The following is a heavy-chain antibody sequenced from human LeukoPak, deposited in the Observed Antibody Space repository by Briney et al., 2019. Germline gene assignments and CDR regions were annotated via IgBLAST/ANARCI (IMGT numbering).Heavy chain of an antibody. D-gene: IGHD6-19*01. CDR3: ATASAQGYYYIDV. Sequence: QTGGSLRLSCAASGFNFDVSAMHWVRHVPGKGLEWVSLITWNGASTYYADSVEGRFTISRDNSENSLYLQMNSLRPEDTAFYYCATASAQGYYYIDVWGKGTTVTVSS. J-gene: IGHJ6*03. CDR2: ITWNGAST. V-gene: IGHV3-43D*03. CDR1: GFNFDVSA.